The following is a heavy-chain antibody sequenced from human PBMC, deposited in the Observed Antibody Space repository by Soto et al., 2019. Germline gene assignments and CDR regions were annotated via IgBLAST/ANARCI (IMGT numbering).Heavy chain of an antibody. Sequence: SETLSLTCTVSGGSISSGGYYWSWIRQHPGKGLEWIGYIYYSGSTYYNPSLKSRVTISVDTSKNQFSLKLSSVTAADTAVYYCARGPHPFHNFDYWGQGTLVTVSS. CDR2: IYYSGST. V-gene: IGHV4-31*03. J-gene: IGHJ4*02. CDR1: GGSISSGGYY. CDR3: ARGPHPFHNFDY.